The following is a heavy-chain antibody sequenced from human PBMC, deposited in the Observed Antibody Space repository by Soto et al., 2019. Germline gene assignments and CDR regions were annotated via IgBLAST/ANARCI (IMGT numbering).Heavy chain of an antibody. D-gene: IGHD5-12*01. Sequence: EVQLVESGGGLVQPGGSLRLSCAASGSTVSSNYMSWVRQAPGQGLEWVSVIYSGGSTYYADSVKGRFTISRDNSKNTLYLQMNSLRAEDTAVYYCANQRGGYARDFDYWGQGTLVTVSS. V-gene: IGHV3-66*01. J-gene: IGHJ4*02. CDR3: ANQRGGYARDFDY. CDR2: IYSGGST. CDR1: GSTVSSNY.